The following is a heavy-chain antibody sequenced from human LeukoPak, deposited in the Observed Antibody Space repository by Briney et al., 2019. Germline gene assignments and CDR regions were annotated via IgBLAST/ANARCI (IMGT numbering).Heavy chain of an antibody. CDR1: GGTFSSYA. D-gene: IGHD2-2*01. CDR2: IIPILGIA. CDR3: ARLGYCSSTSCKNKY. Sequence: SVKVSCKASGGTFSSYAISWVRQAPGQGLEWMGRIIPILGIANYAQKFQGRVTITADESTSTAYMELSSLRSEDTAVYYCARLGYCSSTSCKNKYWGQGTLVTVSS. J-gene: IGHJ4*02. V-gene: IGHV1-69*04.